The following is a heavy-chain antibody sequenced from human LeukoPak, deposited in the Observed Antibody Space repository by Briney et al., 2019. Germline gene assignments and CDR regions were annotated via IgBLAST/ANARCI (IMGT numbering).Heavy chain of an antibody. CDR1: GGSFSGYY. CDR3: AREIAAAGTGGWFDP. J-gene: IGHJ5*02. Sequence: SETLSLTCAVYGGSFSGYYWSWIRQPPGKGLEWIGEINHSGSTNYNPSLKSRVTISVDTSKNQFSLKLSSVTAADTAVYYCAREIAAAGTGGWFDPWGQGTLVTVSS. V-gene: IGHV4-34*01. D-gene: IGHD6-13*01. CDR2: INHSGST.